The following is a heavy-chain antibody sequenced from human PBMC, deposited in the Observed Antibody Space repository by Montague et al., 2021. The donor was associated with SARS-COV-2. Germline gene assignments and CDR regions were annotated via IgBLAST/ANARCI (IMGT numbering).Heavy chain of an antibody. CDR2: IYYSGST. J-gene: IGHJ3*02. D-gene: IGHD3-3*01. CDR1: GGFISSSNYY. CDR3: ARHSGRDTIFGVVIIFDAFDI. Sequence: SETLSLTCTVSGGFISSSNYYWGWIRQPPGKGLEWIGSIYYSGSTYYTPSLKSRVTISVDTSKNQFSLRLSSVTAADTAVYYCARHSGRDTIFGVVIIFDAFDIWGQGTMVTVSS. V-gene: IGHV4-39*01.